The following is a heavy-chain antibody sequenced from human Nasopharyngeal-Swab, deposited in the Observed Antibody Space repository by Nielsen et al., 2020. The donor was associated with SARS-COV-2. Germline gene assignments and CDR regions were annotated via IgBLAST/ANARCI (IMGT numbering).Heavy chain of an antibody. D-gene: IGHD4-17*01. CDR1: GFTFSSYE. J-gene: IGHJ6*02. Sequence: GGSLRLSCAASGFTFSSYEMNWVRQAPGKGLEWVSYISSSGSTIYDADSVKGRFTISRDNAKNSLYLQMNSLRAEDTAVYYCARDYGDYERMQYYYYYGMDVWGQGTTVTVSS. CDR2: ISSSGSTI. CDR3: ARDYGDYERMQYYYYYGMDV. V-gene: IGHV3-48*03.